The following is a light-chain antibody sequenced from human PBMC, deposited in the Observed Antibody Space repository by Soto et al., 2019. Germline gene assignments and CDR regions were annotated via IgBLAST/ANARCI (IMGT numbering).Light chain of an antibody. J-gene: IGKJ1*01. CDR2: GAS. V-gene: IGKV3-20*01. Sequence: EIVLTQSPATLSLSPGERATLSCRASQSVSSYLAWYQQKPGQAPRLLIYGASTRATGIPDRFSGSGSGTDFTLTISRLEPEDFAVYYCQQYGSSRWTFGQGTKVDIK. CDR3: QQYGSSRWT. CDR1: QSVSSY.